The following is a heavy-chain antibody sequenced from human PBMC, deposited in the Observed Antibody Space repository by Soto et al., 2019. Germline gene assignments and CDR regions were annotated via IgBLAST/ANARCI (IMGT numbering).Heavy chain of an antibody. V-gene: IGHV4-39*01. Sequence: SETLSLTCIVSGDSISSSRSYWGWIRQPPGMGLEWIGSLYYSGSTYYNRSLKSRVTISVDTSKNQFSLKLTSVTASDTAVYYCARHIVVVPAAISWFXPWGQGTQVTVSS. J-gene: IGHJ5*02. CDR3: ARHIVVVPAAISWFXP. D-gene: IGHD2-2*02. CDR2: LYYSGST. CDR1: GDSISSSRSY.